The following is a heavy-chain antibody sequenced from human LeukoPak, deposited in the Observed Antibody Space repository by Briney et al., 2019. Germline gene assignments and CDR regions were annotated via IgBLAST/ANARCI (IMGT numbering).Heavy chain of an antibody. D-gene: IGHD3-10*01. CDR2: IYHSGST. CDR1: GGSISSGGYS. Sequence: PSETLSLTCAVSGGSISSGGYSWSWIRQPPGKGLEWIGYIYHSGSTYYNPSLKSRVTISVDRSKNQFSLKLSSVTAADTAVYYCARGYGTSGRSGSYADYWGQGTLVTVSS. CDR3: ARGYGTSGRSGSYADY. V-gene: IGHV4-30-2*01. J-gene: IGHJ4*02.